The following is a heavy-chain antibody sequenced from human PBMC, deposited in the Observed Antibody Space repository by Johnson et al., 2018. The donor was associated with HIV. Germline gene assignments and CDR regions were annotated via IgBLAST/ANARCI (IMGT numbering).Heavy chain of an antibody. CDR3: AKSTNRKLGIGNDAFDI. D-gene: IGHD7-27*01. V-gene: IGHV3-9*01. Sequence: QLVESGGGLVQPGRSLRLSCAASGFTFDDYAMHWVRQAPGKGLEWVSGISWNSGSIGYADSVKGRFTISRDNAKNSLYLQMNSLRAEDTALYYCAKSTNRKLGIGNDAFDIWGQGTMVTVSS. J-gene: IGHJ3*02. CDR2: ISWNSGSI. CDR1: GFTFDDYA.